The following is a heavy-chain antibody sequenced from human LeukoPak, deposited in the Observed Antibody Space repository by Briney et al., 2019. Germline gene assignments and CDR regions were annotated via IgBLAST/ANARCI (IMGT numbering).Heavy chain of an antibody. J-gene: IGHJ6*04. V-gene: IGHV3-7*03. CDR1: GFTFSSYE. D-gene: IGHD2-2*01. CDR2: IKQDGSEK. CDR3: ARDGLGVVVVPAATSYYYYGMDV. Sequence: GGSLRLSCAASGFTFSSYEMNWVRQDPGKGLEWVANIKQDGSEKYYVDSVKGRFTISRDNAKNSLYLQMNSLRAEDTAVYYCARDGLGVVVVPAATSYYYYGMDVWGKGTTVTVSS.